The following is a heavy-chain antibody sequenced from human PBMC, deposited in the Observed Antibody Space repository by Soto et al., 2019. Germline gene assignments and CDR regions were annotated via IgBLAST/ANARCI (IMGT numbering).Heavy chain of an antibody. J-gene: IGHJ4*02. V-gene: IGHV3-74*01. CDR3: ATSSYDSRYYFDS. Sequence: EVQLVESGGGLVQPGGSLRLSCAACGFTFNTFWIQWVRQAPGKGLVWVSRINSDGGSTTYADSVKGRFTISRDNAKNTLYLQMNSLRAEGTAVYYCATSSYDSRYYFDSWGQGTLVTVSS. CDR1: GFTFNTFW. CDR2: INSDGGST. D-gene: IGHD3-22*01.